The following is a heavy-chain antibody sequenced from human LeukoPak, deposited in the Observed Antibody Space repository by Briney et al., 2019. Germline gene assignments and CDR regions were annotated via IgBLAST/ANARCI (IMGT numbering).Heavy chain of an antibody. CDR1: GGSISSSSYY. D-gene: IGHD6-19*01. V-gene: IGHV4-39*07. CDR3: ARLVGNSSGWYNWFDP. CDR2: IYYSGST. Sequence: KTSETLPLTCTVSGGSISSSSYYWGWIRQPPGKGLEWIGSIYYSGSTNYNPSLKSRVTISVDTSKNQFSLKLSSVTAADTAVYYCARLVGNSSGWYNWFDPWGQGTLVTVSS. J-gene: IGHJ5*02.